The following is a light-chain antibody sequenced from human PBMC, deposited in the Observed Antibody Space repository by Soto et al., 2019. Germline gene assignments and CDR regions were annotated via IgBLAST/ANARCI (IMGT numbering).Light chain of an antibody. CDR3: QQYNSYSWT. CDR1: LSISSW. V-gene: IGKV1-5*03. J-gene: IGKJ1*01. CDR2: KAS. Sequence: DILMIQAPSSLSAYVGDRVTITCRTSLSISSWLAWYQQKPGKAPKLLIYKASSLESGVPSRFSGSGSGTEFTLTISSLQPDDFATYFCQQYNSYSWTFGQVTKV.